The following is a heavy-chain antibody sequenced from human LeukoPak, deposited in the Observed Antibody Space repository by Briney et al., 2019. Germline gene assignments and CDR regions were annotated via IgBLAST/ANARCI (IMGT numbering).Heavy chain of an antibody. V-gene: IGHV3-15*07. CDR1: GFTFSDYY. D-gene: IGHD3-10*01. Sequence: GGSLRLSCAASGFTFSDYYINWIRQAPGEGLEWVGRIKSKTAAGTTDYAAPVKGRFTMSIIDSKNTVYLQMNSLKTEDTAVYYCTTRYGSGIEYWGQGTLVTVSS. CDR3: TTRYGSGIEY. CDR2: IKSKTAAGTT. J-gene: IGHJ4*02.